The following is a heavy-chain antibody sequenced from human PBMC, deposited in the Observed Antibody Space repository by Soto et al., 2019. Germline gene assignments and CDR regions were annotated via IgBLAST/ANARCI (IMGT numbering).Heavy chain of an antibody. V-gene: IGHV3-30*03. CDR3: ARGRIAVAGTIDY. J-gene: IGHJ4*02. CDR1: GFTFSSYG. D-gene: IGHD6-19*01. CDR2: ISYDGSNK. Sequence: VQLVESGGGVVQPGRSLRLSCAASGFTFSSYGMHWVRQAPGKGLEWVAVISYDGSNKYYADSVKGRFTISRDNSKNTLYLQMNSLRAEDTAVYYCARGRIAVAGTIDYWGQGTLVTVSS.